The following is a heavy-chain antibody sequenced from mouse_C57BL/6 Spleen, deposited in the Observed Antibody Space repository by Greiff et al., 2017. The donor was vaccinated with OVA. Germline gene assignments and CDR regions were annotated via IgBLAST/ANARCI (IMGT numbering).Heavy chain of an antibody. CDR1: GYTFTSYW. J-gene: IGHJ3*01. CDR2: IDPSDSYT. D-gene: IGHD2-1*01. CDR3: ARLLYGNYEAWFAY. Sequence: HVQLQQPWAELVKPGASVKLSCKASGYTFTSYWMQWVKQRPGQGLEWIGEIDPSDSYTNYNQKFKGKATLTVDTSSSTAYMQLSSLTSEDSAVYYCARLLYGNYEAWFAYWGQGTLVTVSA. V-gene: IGHV1-50*01.